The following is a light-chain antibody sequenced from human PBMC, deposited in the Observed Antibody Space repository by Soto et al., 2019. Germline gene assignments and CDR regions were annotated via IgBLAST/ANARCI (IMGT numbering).Light chain of an antibody. CDR3: QQYVASPYT. V-gene: IGKV3-20*01. CDR2: DAS. Sequence: EIVLTQSPGTLSLSPGERATLSCGASQSINSRSLAWYQQKPGQAPRLLIYDASSRATGIPDRFSASGSGTDFTLTISSLEPEDFAVYYCQQYVASPYTFGQGTKVDTK. J-gene: IGKJ2*01. CDR1: QSINSRS.